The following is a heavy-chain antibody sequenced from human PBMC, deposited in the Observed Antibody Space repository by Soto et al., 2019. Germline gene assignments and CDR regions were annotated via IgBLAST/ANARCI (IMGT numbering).Heavy chain of an antibody. CDR3: ARDPSSGLPHYYFDY. D-gene: IGHD2-15*01. Sequence: QVQLVASGGGVVQPGRSLRLSCAASGFTFSSYGMHWVRQAPGKGLEWVAVIWYDGSNKYYADSVKGRFTISRDNSKNTLYLQMNSLRAEDTAVYYCARDPSSGLPHYYFDYWGQGTLVTVSS. CDR2: IWYDGSNK. CDR1: GFTFSSYG. V-gene: IGHV3-33*01. J-gene: IGHJ4*02.